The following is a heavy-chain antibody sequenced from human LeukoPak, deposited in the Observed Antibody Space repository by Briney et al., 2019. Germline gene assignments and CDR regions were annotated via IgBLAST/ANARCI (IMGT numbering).Heavy chain of an antibody. Sequence: GGSLRLSCAASGFTFSGYSLNWVRQAPGKGLEWISYISTSSSYIYYADSLKGRFTISRDNAKNSLYLQMNSLRAEDTAVYYCARDDGSYSRSPGFDYWGQGTLVTVSS. CDR1: GFTFSGYS. CDR2: ISTSSSYI. D-gene: IGHD1-26*01. J-gene: IGHJ4*02. V-gene: IGHV3-21*05. CDR3: ARDDGSYSRSPGFDY.